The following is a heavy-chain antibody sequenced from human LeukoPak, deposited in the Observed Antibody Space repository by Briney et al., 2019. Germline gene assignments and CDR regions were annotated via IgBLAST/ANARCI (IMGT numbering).Heavy chain of an antibody. CDR1: GVSVSSGGYS. D-gene: IGHD2-21*02. V-gene: IGHV4-30-2*01. Sequence: PSETLSLTCPVSGVSVSSGGYSWGCIRQPPGKGWEGIVYIDDRGSTYYSPSLKSRVTISVDRSKNQFSLKLSSVTAADTAVYYCARGEEYCGGDCYPVFDYWGQGTLVTVSS. CDR3: ARGEEYCGGDCYPVFDY. CDR2: IDDRGST. J-gene: IGHJ4*02.